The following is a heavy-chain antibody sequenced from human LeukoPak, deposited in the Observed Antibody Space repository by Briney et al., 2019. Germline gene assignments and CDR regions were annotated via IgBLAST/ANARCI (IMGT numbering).Heavy chain of an antibody. D-gene: IGHD1-7*01. CDR2: IKQDGSDK. Sequence: GGFLRLSCAVSGFTFSNNWMNWVRQAPGKGLEWVANIKQDGSDKNYVDSVKGRFTISRDNAKNSLYLQMNGLRAEDTAVYYCARGIEGTTNFDYWGQGTLVTVSS. J-gene: IGHJ4*02. CDR3: ARGIEGTTNFDY. CDR1: GFTFSNNW. V-gene: IGHV3-7*01.